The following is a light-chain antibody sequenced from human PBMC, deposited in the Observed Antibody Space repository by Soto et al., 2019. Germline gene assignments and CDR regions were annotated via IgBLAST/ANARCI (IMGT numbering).Light chain of an antibody. CDR1: SSDVGCYNC. CDR2: DVT. J-gene: IGLJ1*01. V-gene: IGLV2-14*01. CDR3: SSYSSGGYYV. Sequence: QSVLTQPASVSGSPGQSIAISCTGTSSDVGCYNCVSWYQQHPGKAPKLMIFDVTNRPSGVSNRFSGSKSGNTASLTISGLQAEDEADYYCSSYSSGGYYVFGTGTKLTVL.